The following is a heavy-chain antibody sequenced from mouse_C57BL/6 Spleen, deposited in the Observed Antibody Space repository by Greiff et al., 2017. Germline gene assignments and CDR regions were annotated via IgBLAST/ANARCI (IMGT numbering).Heavy chain of an antibody. CDR3: ARERGVDY. V-gene: IGHV1-66*01. Sequence: LVESGPELVKPGASVKISCKASGYSFTSYYIHWVKQRPGQGLEWIGWIYPGRGNTKYNEKFKGKATLTADKSSSPAYMQLSSLTSEDSAVYYCARERGVDYWGQGTTLTVSS. J-gene: IGHJ2*01. CDR1: GYSFTSYY. CDR2: IYPGRGNT.